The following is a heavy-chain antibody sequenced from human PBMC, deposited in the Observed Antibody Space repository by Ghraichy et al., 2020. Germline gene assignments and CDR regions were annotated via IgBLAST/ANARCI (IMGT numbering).Heavy chain of an antibody. J-gene: IGHJ6*02. D-gene: IGHD2-8*02. CDR3: ARSPLTWSGMDV. V-gene: IGHV3-74*01. Sequence: GGSLRLSCAASGFTFSSYWMHWVRQAPGKGLVWVSRINSDGSSTSYADSVKGRFTISRDNAKNTLYLQMNSLRAEDTAVYYCARSPLTWSGMDVWGQGTTVTVSS. CDR2: INSDGSST. CDR1: GFTFSSYW.